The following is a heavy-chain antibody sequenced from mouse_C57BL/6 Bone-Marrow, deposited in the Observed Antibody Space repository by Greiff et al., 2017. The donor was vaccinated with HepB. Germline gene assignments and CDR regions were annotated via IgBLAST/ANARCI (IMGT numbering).Heavy chain of an antibody. D-gene: IGHD1-1*01. CDR1: GYSITSGYY. Sequence: EVKLMESGPGLVKPSQSLSLTCSVTGYSITSGYYWNWIRQFPGNKLEWMGYISYDGSNNYNPSLKNRISITRDTSKNQFFLKLNSVTTEDTATYDCAIDYYGSFDDWGKGTTLTVSS. CDR3: AIDYYGSFDD. V-gene: IGHV3-6*01. J-gene: IGHJ2*01. CDR2: ISYDGSN.